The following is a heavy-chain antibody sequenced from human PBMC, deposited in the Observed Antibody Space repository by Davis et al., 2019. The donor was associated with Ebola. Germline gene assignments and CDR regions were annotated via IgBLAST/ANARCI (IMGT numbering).Heavy chain of an antibody. Sequence: AASVKVSCKASGGTFSSYAISWVRQAPGQGLEWMGGIIPIFGTTNYAQKFQGRVTITAEESTSTAYMELSSLRSEDTAVYYCAREGRGIAAAGAEGFDYWGQGTLVTVSS. CDR1: GGTFSSYA. D-gene: IGHD6-13*01. J-gene: IGHJ4*02. CDR2: IIPIFGTT. V-gene: IGHV1-69*13. CDR3: AREGRGIAAAGAEGFDY.